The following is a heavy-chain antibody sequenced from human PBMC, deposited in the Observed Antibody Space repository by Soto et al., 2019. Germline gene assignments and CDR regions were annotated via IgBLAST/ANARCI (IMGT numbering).Heavy chain of an antibody. D-gene: IGHD3-10*01. V-gene: IGHV3-7*01. CDR1: GFTFSSYW. J-gene: IGHJ4*02. CDR2: TKEDGSEK. CDR3: ARERYYYGSGDY. Sequence: EVQVVESGGGLVQPGGSLRLSCAASGFTFSSYWMSWVRQAPGKGLEWVANTKEDGSEKNYVDSVKGQFTISRDNAKNSLYLQMNSLRAEDTAVYYCARERYYYGSGDYWGQGTLVTVSS.